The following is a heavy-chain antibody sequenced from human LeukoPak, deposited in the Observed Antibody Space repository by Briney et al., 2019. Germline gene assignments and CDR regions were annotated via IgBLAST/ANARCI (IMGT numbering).Heavy chain of an antibody. CDR3: AKERDTAMGNDAFDI. D-gene: IGHD5-18*01. CDR2: TRNKANSYTT. Sequence: GGSLRLSCAASGFTFSDHYMDWVRQAPGKGLEWVGRTRNKANSYTTEYAASVKGRFTISRDDSKNSLYLQMNSLKTEDTAVYYCAKERDTAMGNDAFDIWGQGTMVTVSS. V-gene: IGHV3-72*01. J-gene: IGHJ3*02. CDR1: GFTFSDHY.